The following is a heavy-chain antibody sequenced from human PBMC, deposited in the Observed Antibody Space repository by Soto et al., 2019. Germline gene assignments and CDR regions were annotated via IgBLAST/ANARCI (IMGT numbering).Heavy chain of an antibody. CDR1: GDSMNEFY. D-gene: IGHD3-22*01. Sequence: TLSLTCSVSGDSMNEFYWSWIRQSPGKGLEWIGYVHYVGTTKYNPSHKSRVTISVDTSKKQFSLNLRSVTAADTAVYYCTRLNYYDTSGYPYFFDYWGQGAPVTVSS. CDR2: VHYVGTT. CDR3: TRLNYYDTSGYPYFFDY. J-gene: IGHJ4*02. V-gene: IGHV4-59*12.